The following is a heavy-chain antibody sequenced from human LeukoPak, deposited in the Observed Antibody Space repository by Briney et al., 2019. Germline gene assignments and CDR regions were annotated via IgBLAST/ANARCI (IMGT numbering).Heavy chain of an antibody. J-gene: IGHJ4*02. Sequence: PGGSLRLSCAASGFTFNTYTMSWVREAPGKGLEWVSTIRSSGNYTNYADSVKGRFTISRDDAKNSVYLQMNSLTAEDTAVYYCARSRGSSRYDTNLNFWGQGTLVIVSS. CDR2: IRSSGNYT. V-gene: IGHV3-21*01. CDR3: ARSRGSSRYDTNLNF. CDR1: GFTFNTYT. D-gene: IGHD3-9*01.